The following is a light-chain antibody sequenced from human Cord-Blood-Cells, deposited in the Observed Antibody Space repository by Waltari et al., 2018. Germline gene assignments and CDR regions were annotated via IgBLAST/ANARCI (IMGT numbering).Light chain of an antibody. Sequence: QSALTQPRSVSGSPGQSVTISCTGTSSDVGGYNYVSCYQQHPGKAPKLMIYDVSKLPSGVPDRFAGSTSGNTASLTISGLQAEDEADYYCCSYAGSYTYVFGTGTKVTVL. V-gene: IGLV2-11*01. CDR1: SSDVGGYNY. CDR2: DVS. J-gene: IGLJ1*01. CDR3: CSYAGSYTYV.